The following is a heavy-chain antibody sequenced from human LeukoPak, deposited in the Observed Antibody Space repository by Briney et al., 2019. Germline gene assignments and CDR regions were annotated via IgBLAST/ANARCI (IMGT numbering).Heavy chain of an antibody. CDR2: ITSSSTYT. CDR1: GFSFSSYN. D-gene: IGHD1-1*01. Sequence: GGSLRLSCAASGFSFSSYNMNWVRQAPGKGLEWVSSITSSSTYTFYADSVKGRFTISRDNAKNSLYLQMNSLRAEDTAVYYYASFQGNYYYYYYMDVWGKGTTVTISS. V-gene: IGHV3-21*01. J-gene: IGHJ6*03. CDR3: ASFQGNYYYYYYMDV.